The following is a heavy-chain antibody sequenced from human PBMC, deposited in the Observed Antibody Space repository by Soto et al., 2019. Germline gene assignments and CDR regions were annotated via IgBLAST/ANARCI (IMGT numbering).Heavy chain of an antibody. CDR3: AKDRGRYCSGSTCYLFDY. D-gene: IGHD2-15*01. CDR1: GFTFSSHA. CDR2: ISYDGSSL. Sequence: QVQLVESGGGVVQPGRSLRLSCAASGFTFSSHAMHWVRQAPGKGLEWVAIISYDGSSLYYADSVKGRFTISRDNSKNALYLPMNSLRAEDTALYYCAKDRGRYCSGSTCYLFDYWGQGTLVTVSS. V-gene: IGHV3-30*04. J-gene: IGHJ4*02.